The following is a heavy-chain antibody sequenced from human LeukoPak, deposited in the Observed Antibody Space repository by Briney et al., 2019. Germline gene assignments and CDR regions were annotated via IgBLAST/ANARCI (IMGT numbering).Heavy chain of an antibody. CDR2: ISSSSSTI. D-gene: IGHD6-19*01. Sequence: GGSLRLSCAASGLTFSSYSMNWVRQAPGKGLEWDSYISSSSSTIYYADSVKGRFTISRDNAKNSLYLQMNSLRAEDTAVYYCARDHQWLVPFDYWGQGTLVTVSS. J-gene: IGHJ4*02. V-gene: IGHV3-48*01. CDR3: ARDHQWLVPFDY. CDR1: GLTFSSYS.